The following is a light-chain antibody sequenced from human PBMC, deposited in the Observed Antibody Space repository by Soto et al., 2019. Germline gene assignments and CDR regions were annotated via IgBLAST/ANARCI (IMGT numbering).Light chain of an antibody. J-gene: IGKJ2*01. CDR3: MQGTHWPYT. Sequence: DVVMTQSPLSLPVTLGQPASISCRSTQSLVHSDGNTHLNWFQQRPGQSPRRLICKVSNRDSGVPDRFSGSASGTDFTLKISRVEAEDVGVYYCMQGTHWPYTCGQGTKLEIK. V-gene: IGKV2-30*02. CDR2: KVS. CDR1: QSLVHSDGNTH.